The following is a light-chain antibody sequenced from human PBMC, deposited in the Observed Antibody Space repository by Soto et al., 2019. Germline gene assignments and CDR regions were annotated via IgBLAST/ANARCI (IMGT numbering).Light chain of an antibody. CDR3: HQRQSWPRT. Sequence: EIVLTQSPATLSSFPVDRVTLSCRASQYINTRLAWYQHRPGQAPRLLIYQTSLRAAGIPARFSASGSGTDFTLTISDVQPEDFALYYCHQRQSWPRTFGQGTNVE. CDR2: QTS. CDR1: QYINTR. J-gene: IGKJ1*01. V-gene: IGKV3-11*01.